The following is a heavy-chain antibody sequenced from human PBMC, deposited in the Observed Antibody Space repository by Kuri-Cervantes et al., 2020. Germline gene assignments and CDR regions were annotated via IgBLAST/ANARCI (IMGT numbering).Heavy chain of an antibody. CDR3: AKDSNHCSGGSCNGMDV. CDR2: MKQDESEK. D-gene: IGHD2-15*01. J-gene: IGHJ6*02. V-gene: IGHV3-7*01. CDR1: GFTFSTYS. Sequence: GGSLRLSCAASGFTFSTYSMTWVRQAPGKGLEWVASMKQDESEKYYVDSVKGRFTISRDNAKNSLYLQMNSLKDEDTAVYYCAKDSNHCSGGSCNGMDVWGQGTAVTVSS.